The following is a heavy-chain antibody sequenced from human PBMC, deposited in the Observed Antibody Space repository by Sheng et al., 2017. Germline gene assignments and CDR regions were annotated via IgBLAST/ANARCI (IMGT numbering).Heavy chain of an antibody. CDR1: GGSFSGYY. CDR3: ARGNGIAALYYFDY. Sequence: QVQLQQWGAGLLKPSETLSLTCAVYGGSFSGYYWSWIRQPPGKGLEWIGEINHSGSTNYNPSLKSRVTISVDTSKNQFSLKLSSVTAADTAVYYCARGNGIAALYYFDYWGQGTLVTVSS. V-gene: IGHV4-34*01. CDR2: INHSGST. D-gene: IGHD6-6*01. J-gene: IGHJ4*02.